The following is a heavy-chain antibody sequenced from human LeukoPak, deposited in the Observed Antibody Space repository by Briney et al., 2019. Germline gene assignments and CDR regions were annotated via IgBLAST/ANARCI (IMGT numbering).Heavy chain of an antibody. D-gene: IGHD2-2*01. CDR3: ARRLTQYDCFDP. J-gene: IGHJ5*02. Sequence: SQTLSLTCAISGDSVSSNSAAWNWIRQSPSRGLEWLGRTYYRSKWYNGYAVFVKSRISVNPDTSKNQFSLHLSSVTPEDTAVYYCARRLTQYDCFDPWGQGILVTVSS. V-gene: IGHV6-1*01. CDR1: GDSVSSNSAA. CDR2: TYYRSKWYN.